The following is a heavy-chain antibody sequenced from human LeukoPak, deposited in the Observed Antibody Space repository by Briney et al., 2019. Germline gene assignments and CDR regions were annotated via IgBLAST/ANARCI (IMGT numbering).Heavy chain of an antibody. V-gene: IGHV3-33*01. CDR2: IWYDGSNK. CDR1: GFTFSSYG. D-gene: IGHD2-15*01. Sequence: GGSLRLSCAASGFTFSSYGMHWVRQAPGKGLEWVAVIWYDGSNKYYADSVKGRFTISRDNSKNTLYLQMGSLRAEDMAVYYCARGRYCSGGSCYSDYWGQGTLVTVSS. CDR3: ARGRYCSGGSCYSDY. J-gene: IGHJ4*02.